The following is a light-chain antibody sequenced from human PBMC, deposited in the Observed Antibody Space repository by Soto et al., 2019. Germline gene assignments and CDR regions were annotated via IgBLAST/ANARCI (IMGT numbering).Light chain of an antibody. V-gene: IGKV1-6*01. Sequence: AIQMTQSPSSLSASVGDRVTITCRASQGIRNDLGWYQQKPGKAPKLLIYAASSLQSGVPSRFSGSGSGTDFTLTFSSLQSEDFATYYCLQDYNYPLTFGGGTKVDIK. J-gene: IGKJ4*01. CDR3: LQDYNYPLT. CDR1: QGIRND. CDR2: AAS.